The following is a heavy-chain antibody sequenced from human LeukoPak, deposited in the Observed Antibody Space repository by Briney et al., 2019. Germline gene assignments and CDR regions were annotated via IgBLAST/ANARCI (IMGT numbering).Heavy chain of an antibody. CDR3: ARVGYYDSSGRDAFDI. V-gene: IGHV1-46*01. D-gene: IGHD3-22*01. CDR2: INPSGGST. CDR1: GYTFTSYY. J-gene: IGHJ3*02. Sequence: GASVTVSCTASGYTFTSYYMHWVRQAPGQGLEWMGIINPSGGSTSYAQKFQGRVTMTRDMSTSTVYMELSSLRSEDTAVYYCARVGYYDSSGRDAFDIWGQGTMVTVSS.